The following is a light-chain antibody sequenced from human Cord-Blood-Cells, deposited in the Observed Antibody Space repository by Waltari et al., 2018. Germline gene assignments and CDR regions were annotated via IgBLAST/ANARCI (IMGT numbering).Light chain of an antibody. CDR3: SSYTSSSTLVV. J-gene: IGLJ2*01. CDR2: DVS. CDR1: SSDVGGYND. V-gene: IGLV2-14*01. Sequence: HSALTQPAPVSGSPGQSITISCTGTSSDVGGYNDGCGYQQHPGKAPKLMIYDVSNRPSGVSNRFSGSKSGNTASLTISGLQAEDEADYYCSSYTSSSTLVVFGGGTKLTVL.